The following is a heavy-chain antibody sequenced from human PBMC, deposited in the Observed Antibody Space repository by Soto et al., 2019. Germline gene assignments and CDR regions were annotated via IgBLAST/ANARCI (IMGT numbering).Heavy chain of an antibody. V-gene: IGHV1-69*01. CDR3: ARTRDIVVVPAAIPDHEYYGMDV. CDR1: GGTFSSYA. J-gene: IGHJ6*02. CDR2: IIPIFGTA. Sequence: QVQLVQSGAEVKKPGSSVKVSCKASGGTFSSYAISWVRQAPGQGLEWMGGIIPIFGTANYAQKFQGRVTITADESTSTDYMELSSLRSEDTAVYYCARTRDIVVVPAAIPDHEYYGMDVWGQGTTVTVSS. D-gene: IGHD2-2*02.